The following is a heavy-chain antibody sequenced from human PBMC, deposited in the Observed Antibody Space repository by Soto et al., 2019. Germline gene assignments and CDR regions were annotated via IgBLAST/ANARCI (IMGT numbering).Heavy chain of an antibody. CDR1: GFTFSSYA. D-gene: IGHD2-15*01. CDR3: AKGGRYCSGGSCTGGFFDY. CDR2: ISGSGGST. V-gene: IGHV3-23*01. J-gene: IGHJ4*02. Sequence: PGGSLRLSCAASGFTFSSYAMSWVRQAPGKGLEWVSAISGSGGSTYYADSVKGRFTISRDNSKNTLYLQMNSLRAEDTAVYYCAKGGRYCSGGSCTGGFFDYWGQGTLVTVS.